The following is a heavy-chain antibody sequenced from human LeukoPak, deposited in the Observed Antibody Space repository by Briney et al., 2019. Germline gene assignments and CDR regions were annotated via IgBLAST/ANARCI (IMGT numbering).Heavy chain of an antibody. Sequence: GGSLRLSCAASGFTFSSYAMSWVRQAPGKGLEWVSAISGSGGTTYYADSVKGRFTISRDNYKNKLFLQMNSLRAEDTALYFCAKGYCASFTCYSRFDPWGQGTLVTVSS. CDR3: AKGYCASFTCYSRFDP. CDR1: GFTFSSYA. J-gene: IGHJ5*02. CDR2: ISGSGGTT. V-gene: IGHV3-23*01. D-gene: IGHD2-21*02.